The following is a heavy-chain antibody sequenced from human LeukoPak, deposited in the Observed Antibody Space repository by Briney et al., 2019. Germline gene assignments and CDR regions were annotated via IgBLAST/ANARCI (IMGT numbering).Heavy chain of an antibody. CDR3: TRNRWLLRAFDM. D-gene: IGHD3-22*01. CDR2: IYYSGST. Sequence: SETLSLTCTVSGGSISSGGYYWSWIRPHPGKGLEWIGYIYYSGSTYYNPSLKSRVTISVDTSKNQFSLKLSSVTGADTAVYCCTRNRWLLRAFDMWGQGTIVTVSS. CDR1: GGSISSGGYY. V-gene: IGHV4-31*03. J-gene: IGHJ3*02.